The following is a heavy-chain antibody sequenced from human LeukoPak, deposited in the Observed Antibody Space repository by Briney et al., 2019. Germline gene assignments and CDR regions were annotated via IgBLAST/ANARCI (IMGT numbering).Heavy chain of an antibody. CDR1: GYTFTSYY. J-gene: IGHJ4*02. D-gene: IGHD3-10*01. CDR2: INPSGGST. V-gene: IGHV1-46*01. Sequence: ASVKVSFKASGYTFTSYYMHWVRQAPGQGLEWMGRINPSGGSTTYAQKFQGRVTMTRDTSTTTFYMELSSLRSEDTAVYYCARDLTAVRGVIWGQGTLVTVSS. CDR3: ARDLTAVRGVI.